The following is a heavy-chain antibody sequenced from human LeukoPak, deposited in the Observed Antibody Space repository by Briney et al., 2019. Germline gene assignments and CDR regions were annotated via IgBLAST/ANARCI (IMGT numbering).Heavy chain of an antibody. CDR1: GFNFRSYA. D-gene: IGHD6-19*01. Sequence: GSLRHSCAASGFNFRSYAMYWVRQAPGKGLEYVSTISSNGGSTYYANSVKGRFTISRDNSKNTLYLQMGSLRAEDMGVYHCARAAVSGYHYYYIHVCNKETTVTVSS. CDR2: ISSNGGST. V-gene: IGHV3-64*01. J-gene: IGHJ6*03. CDR3: ARAAVSGYHYYYIHV.